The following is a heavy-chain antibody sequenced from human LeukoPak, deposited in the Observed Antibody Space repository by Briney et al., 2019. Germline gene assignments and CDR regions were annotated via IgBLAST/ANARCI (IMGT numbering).Heavy chain of an antibody. J-gene: IGHJ3*01. CDR2: IYSGSSA. CDR1: GFTVSHSY. CDR3: ARDLGTGS. Sequence: GGSLRLSCAVSGFTVSHSYMSWVRQAPGKGLEWVSVIYSGSSAYYADPVKGRFTISRDNSKNTLYLQMNSLRAEDTAVYYCARDLGTGSWGQGTMVTVSS. D-gene: IGHD1-26*01. V-gene: IGHV3-66*01.